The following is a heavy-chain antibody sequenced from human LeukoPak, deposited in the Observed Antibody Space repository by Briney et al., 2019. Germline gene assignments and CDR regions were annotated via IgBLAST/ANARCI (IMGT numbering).Heavy chain of an antibody. V-gene: IGHV4-59*01. Sequence: SETLSLTCTVSGGSISSYYWSWIRQPPGKGLEWIGYIYYSGSTNYSPSLKSRVTISVDTSKNQFSLKLSSVTAADTAVYYCARDNPHSSGWYTGYYYGMDVWGQGTTVTVSS. CDR2: IYYSGST. CDR1: GGSISSYY. J-gene: IGHJ6*02. D-gene: IGHD6-19*01. CDR3: ARDNPHSSGWYTGYYYGMDV.